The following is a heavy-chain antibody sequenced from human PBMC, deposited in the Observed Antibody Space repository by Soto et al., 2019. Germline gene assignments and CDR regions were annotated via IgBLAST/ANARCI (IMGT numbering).Heavy chain of an antibody. CDR3: AKGFTVVDTAMVDPFDY. CDR1: GGTFSSYA. V-gene: IGHV1-69*13. J-gene: IGHJ4*02. Sequence: SVKVSCKASGGTFSSYAISWVRQAPGQGLEWMGGIIPIFGTANYAQKFQGRVTITADESTSTAYMELSSLRSEDTAVYYCAKGFTVVDTAMVDPFDYWGQGTLVTVSS. D-gene: IGHD5-18*01. CDR2: IIPIFGTA.